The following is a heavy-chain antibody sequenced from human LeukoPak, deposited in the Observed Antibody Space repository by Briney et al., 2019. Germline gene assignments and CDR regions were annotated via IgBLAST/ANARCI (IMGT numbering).Heavy chain of an antibody. D-gene: IGHD3-10*01. CDR3: ARDVVLLWFGELLYPPPDAFDI. V-gene: IGHV3-30*02. Sequence: GGSLRLSCAASGFTFSSYGMHWVRQAPGKGLEWVAFIRYDGTNKYYADSVKGRFTIFRDNSKNTLYLQMNSLRAEDTAVCYCARDVVLLWFGELLYPPPDAFDIWGQGTMVTVSS. J-gene: IGHJ3*02. CDR2: IRYDGTNK. CDR1: GFTFSSYG.